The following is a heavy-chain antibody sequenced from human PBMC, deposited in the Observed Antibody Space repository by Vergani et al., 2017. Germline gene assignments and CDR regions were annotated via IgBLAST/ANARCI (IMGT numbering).Heavy chain of an antibody. D-gene: IGHD3-9*01. CDR2: IDWDDDK. CDR3: ARIRRPMYYDILTGYPPDDDFDI. CDR1: GFSPSTSGMR. Sequence: QVTLKESGPALVKPTQTPTLTCTFSGFSPSTSGMRVSWTRQPPGKALEWLARIDWDDDKYYSTSLKTRLPISKDTSKNQVVLTMTNMDPVNTATYYCARIRRPMYYDILTGYPPDDDFDIWGQGTMVTVSS. V-gene: IGHV2-70*04. J-gene: IGHJ3*02.